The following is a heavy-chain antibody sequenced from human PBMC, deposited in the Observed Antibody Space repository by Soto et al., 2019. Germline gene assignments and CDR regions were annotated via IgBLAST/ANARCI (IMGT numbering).Heavy chain of an antibody. CDR3: ARYGSGAGDY. J-gene: IGHJ4*02. CDR2: INTDGSVT. V-gene: IGHV3-74*01. CDR1: GFTFSSHW. Sequence: EVQLVESGGGLVQPGGSLRLSCAASGFTFSSHWMYWVRQAPGKGLVWVSRINTDGSVTSYADSVKGRFTISRDNTKNTLFLLMNSLSTEDTAVYYCARYGSGAGDYWGQGTLVTVSS. D-gene: IGHD6-19*01.